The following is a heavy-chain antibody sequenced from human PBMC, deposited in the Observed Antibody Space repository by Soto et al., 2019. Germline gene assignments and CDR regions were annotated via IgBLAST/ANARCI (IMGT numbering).Heavy chain of an antibody. CDR3: VRVGVYAGEFTSNSDH. CDR2: IYCTMIT. V-gene: IGHV4-39*01. J-gene: IGHJ4*02. Sequence: PSETLSLTCTVSGDSLRSSYHYWGRLRQSPGKGLERIVSIYCTMITYYNPSLKRRVSIPVAMATNEITLRLTAGRGAVTAVYYCVRVGVYAGEFTSNSDHWGQGALVTVSS. D-gene: IGHD2-8*01. CDR1: GDSLRSSYHY.